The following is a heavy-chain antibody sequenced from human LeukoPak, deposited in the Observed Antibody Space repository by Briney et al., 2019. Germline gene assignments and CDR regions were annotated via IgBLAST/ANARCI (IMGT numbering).Heavy chain of an antibody. CDR2: IDPGDSFT. V-gene: IGHV5-10-1*01. CDR1: GYSFTTYW. Sequence: GESLRISCKGSGYSFTTYWISWVRQMPGKGLEWMGRIDPGDSFTKYSPSFQGHVTISTDKSINTVYLHWSSLEASDTAVYYCARQADSSGYYSFDYWGQGTLVTVSS. D-gene: IGHD3-22*01. CDR3: ARQADSSGYYSFDY. J-gene: IGHJ4*02.